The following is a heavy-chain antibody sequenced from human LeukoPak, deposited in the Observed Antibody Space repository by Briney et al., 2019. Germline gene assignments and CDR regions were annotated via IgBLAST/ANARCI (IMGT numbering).Heavy chain of an antibody. D-gene: IGHD6-19*01. J-gene: IGHJ4*02. CDR1: GYTFTDYY. CDR2: INPNSGGT. Sequence: ASVKVSCKASGYTFTDYYMHWVRQAPGQGLEWMGWINPNSGGTNYAQKFQGRVTMTRDTSISTAYLQWSSLKASDTAMYYCARLKGSIAVAEFDDWGQGTLVTVSS. V-gene: IGHV1-2*02. CDR3: ARLKGSIAVAEFDD.